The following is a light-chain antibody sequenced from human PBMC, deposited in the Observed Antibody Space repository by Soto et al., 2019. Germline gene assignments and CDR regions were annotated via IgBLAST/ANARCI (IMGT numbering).Light chain of an antibody. J-gene: IGLJ1*01. CDR1: SSDAGGYNY. CDR2: DVT. Sequence: QSVLTQPASVTGFPGQSITISCTGTSSDAGGYNYVSWYQQHPGKAPKLMISDVTNRPSGVSNRFSGSKSGNTASLTISGLQAEDEAEYYCSSYTSSTTFVFGTGTKVTVL. CDR3: SSYTSSTTFV. V-gene: IGLV2-14*03.